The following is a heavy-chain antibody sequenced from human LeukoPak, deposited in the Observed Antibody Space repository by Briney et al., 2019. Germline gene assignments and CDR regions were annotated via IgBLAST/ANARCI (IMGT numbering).Heavy chain of an antibody. V-gene: IGHV3-33*01. D-gene: IGHD3-22*01. CDR3: ARDEGYYDSSGYYYDPGPLDY. Sequence: GGSLRLSCAAYGFTFSSYGMHWVRQAPGKGLEWVPVIWCDGSNKYYADSVKGRFTISRDNSKNTLYLQMNSLRAEDTAVYYCARDEGYYDSSGYYYDPGPLDYWGQGTLVTVSS. J-gene: IGHJ4*02. CDR1: GFTFSSYG. CDR2: IWCDGSNK.